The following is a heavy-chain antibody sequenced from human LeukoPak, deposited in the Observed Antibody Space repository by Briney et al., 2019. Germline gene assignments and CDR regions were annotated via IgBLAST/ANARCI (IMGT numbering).Heavy chain of an antibody. J-gene: IGHJ4*01. Sequence: TGGSLRLSCAASGFPFSNYVMHWVRQAPGKGLEWVALIWYDGTHKYYADSVKGRFTVSRDNSTNTLFLQMNRLRVEDTAVYYCVSSYYDILTGPTELNYWGQGTLVIVSS. D-gene: IGHD3-9*01. V-gene: IGHV3-33*02. CDR3: VSSYYDILTGPTELNY. CDR1: GFPFSNYV. CDR2: IWYDGTHK.